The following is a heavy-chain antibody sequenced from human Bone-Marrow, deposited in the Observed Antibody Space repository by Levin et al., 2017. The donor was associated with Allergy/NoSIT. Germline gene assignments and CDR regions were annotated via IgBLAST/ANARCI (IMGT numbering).Heavy chain of an antibody. CDR1: GGSISTYF. Sequence: SETLSLTCTVSGGSISTYFWSWIRQPPGKGLEWVGHLPSSGSSNYNPSLKSRVTISVDTSKNPLSLKLTSVTAADRAVYYCARDRVITSSNTYYYYGVDVWGQGTTVTVSS. J-gene: IGHJ6*02. CDR3: ARDRVITSSNTYYYYGVDV. V-gene: IGHV4-59*01. D-gene: IGHD4-11*01. CDR2: LPSSGSS.